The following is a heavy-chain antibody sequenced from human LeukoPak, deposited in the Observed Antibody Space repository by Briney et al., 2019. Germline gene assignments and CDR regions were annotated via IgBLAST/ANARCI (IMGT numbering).Heavy chain of an antibody. CDR2: IKQNGSEI. Sequence: GGSLRLSCAASGFTFSRYWMSWVRQAPGKGLEWVANIKQNGSEITYVDSVEGRFTISRDNAQNSLYLEMNSLRVEDTAVYYCADPGVGYWGQGTLVTVSA. D-gene: IGHD2-8*01. J-gene: IGHJ4*02. CDR1: GFTFSRYW. CDR3: ADPGVGY. V-gene: IGHV3-7*01.